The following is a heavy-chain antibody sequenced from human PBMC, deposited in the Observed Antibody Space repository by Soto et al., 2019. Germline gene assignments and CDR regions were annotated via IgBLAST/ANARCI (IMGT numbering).Heavy chain of an antibody. CDR1: GYTFTRYG. CDR3: AKNGQPPYYYYGLDV. J-gene: IGHJ6*02. V-gene: IGHV1-18*01. D-gene: IGHD2-8*01. Sequence: QGHLVQSEAEVKKPGASVKVSCKASGYTFTRYGISWVRQAPGQGLEWMGWISGYNGDTNYAQKFQGRVSMTIDTSTGTAYMELRSLTSYDTAIYYCAKNGQPPYYYYGLDVWGQGTKVTVSS. CDR2: ISGYNGDT.